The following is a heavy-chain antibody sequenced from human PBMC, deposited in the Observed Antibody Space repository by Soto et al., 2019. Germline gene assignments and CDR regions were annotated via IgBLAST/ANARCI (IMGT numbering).Heavy chain of an antibody. V-gene: IGHV3-23*01. CDR1: GFTFTSHA. J-gene: IGHJ5*02. Sequence: PGGSLRLSCAASGFTFTSHAMYLVRQAPGRGLEWVSKISLSGASADYVDSVKGRFTISRDTSKNILYLQMNSLRVEDTAIYYCAKCHGHQNRFAPWGQGTPVTVSS. D-gene: IGHD2-2*01. CDR2: ISLSGASA. CDR3: AKCHGHQNRFAP.